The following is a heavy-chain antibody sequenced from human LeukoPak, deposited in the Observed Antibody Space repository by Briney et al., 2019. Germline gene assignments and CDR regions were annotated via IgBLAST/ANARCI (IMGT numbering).Heavy chain of an antibody. Sequence: SETLSLTCAVYGGSFSGYYGSWIRQPPGKGLEWIGEINHSGSTNYNPSLKSRVTISVDTSKNQFSLKLSSVTAADTAVHYCARGQWQLAGDYYYGMDVWGQGTTVTVSS. V-gene: IGHV4-34*01. CDR1: GGSFSGYY. J-gene: IGHJ6*02. D-gene: IGHD6-6*01. CDR3: ARGQWQLAGDYYYGMDV. CDR2: INHSGST.